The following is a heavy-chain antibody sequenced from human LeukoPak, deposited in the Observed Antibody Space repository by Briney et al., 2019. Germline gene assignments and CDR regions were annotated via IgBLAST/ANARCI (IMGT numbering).Heavy chain of an antibody. D-gene: IGHD6-19*01. J-gene: IGHJ3*02. CDR3: ARSSYSSGFNDAFDI. CDR2: INWNGGST. CDR1: GFTFYDYG. V-gene: IGHV3-20*01. Sequence: GGSLRLSCAASGFTFYDYGMSWVPHAPGKGLEWVSGINWNGGSTGYADSVKGRFTISRDNAKNSLYLQMNSLRAEDTAVYHCARSSYSSGFNDAFDIWGQGTMVTVSS.